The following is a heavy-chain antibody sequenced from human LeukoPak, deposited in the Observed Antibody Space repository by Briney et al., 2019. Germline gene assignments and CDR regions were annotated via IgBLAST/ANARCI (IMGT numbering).Heavy chain of an antibody. V-gene: IGHV4-28*01. D-gene: IGHD3-10*01. CDR2: IYYSGST. CDR3: AINYNSRPYAAFDI. CDR1: GYSISTSNW. J-gene: IGHJ3*02. Sequence: SDTLSLTCAVSGYSISTSNWWSWIRQPPGKGLEWIGYIYYSGSTYYNPSLKSRVTMSVDTSKNQFSLKLNSVTAVDTAVYYCAINYNSRPYAAFDIWGQGTMVTVSS.